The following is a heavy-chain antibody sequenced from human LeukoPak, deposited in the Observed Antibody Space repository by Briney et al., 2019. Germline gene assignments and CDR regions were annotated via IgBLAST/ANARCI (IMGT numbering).Heavy chain of an antibody. V-gene: IGHV3-53*01. J-gene: IGHJ4*02. D-gene: IGHD3-22*01. Sequence: PGGSLRLSCAASGFTVSSNYMSWVRHAPGKGLEWVSVIYSNGGTQYADSVKGRFTISRDNFKNTLYLQMYSLRAEDTAVYYCARGGDSRTWYEFDYWGQGTLVTVSS. CDR1: GFTVSSNY. CDR3: ARGGDSRTWYEFDY. CDR2: IYSNGGT.